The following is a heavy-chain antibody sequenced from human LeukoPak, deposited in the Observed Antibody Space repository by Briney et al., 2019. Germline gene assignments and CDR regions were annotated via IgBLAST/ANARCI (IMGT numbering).Heavy chain of an antibody. Sequence: SVKVSCKASGGTFSSYAISWVRQAPGQGLEWMGGIIPIFGTANYAQKFQGRVTITADESTSTAYMELSSLRSEDTAVYYCVRGSGRVSMMESAYYYGMDVWGQGTTVTVSS. J-gene: IGHJ6*02. D-gene: IGHD5/OR15-5a*01. V-gene: IGHV1-69*01. CDR3: VRGSGRVSMMESAYYYGMDV. CDR1: GGTFSSYA. CDR2: IIPIFGTA.